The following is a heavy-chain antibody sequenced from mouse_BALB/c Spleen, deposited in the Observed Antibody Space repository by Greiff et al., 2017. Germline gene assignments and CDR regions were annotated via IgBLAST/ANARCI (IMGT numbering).Heavy chain of an antibody. CDR3: ARGYGSSYVGYFDV. Sequence: QVQLQQSGPELVKPGASVKISCKASGYSFTSYYIHWVKQRPGQGLEWIGWIFPGSGNTKYNEKFKGKATLTADTSSSTAYMQLSSLTSEDSAVYFCARGYGSSYVGYFDVWGAGTTVTVSS. CDR1: GYSFTSYY. V-gene: IGHV1-66*01. CDR2: IFPGSGNT. J-gene: IGHJ1*01. D-gene: IGHD1-1*01.